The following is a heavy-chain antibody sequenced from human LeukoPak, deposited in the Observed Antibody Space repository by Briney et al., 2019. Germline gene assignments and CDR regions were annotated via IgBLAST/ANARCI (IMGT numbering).Heavy chain of an antibody. CDR2: VIAIFGRV. D-gene: IGHD3-22*01. J-gene: IGHJ4*02. V-gene: IGHV1-69*05. CDR1: RGTFSSYG. CDR3: ARGELGDSSGFSFFDY. Sequence: SVKVSCKASRGTFSSYGISWVRQAPGQGLEGMGGVIAIFGRVKYGQKFQGRATITTDESTSTAYMELSSLTSEDTGVYYCARGELGDSSGFSFFDYWGQGTLVTVSS.